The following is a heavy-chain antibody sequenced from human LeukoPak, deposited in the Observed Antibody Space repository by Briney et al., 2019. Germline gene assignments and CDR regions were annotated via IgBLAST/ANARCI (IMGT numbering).Heavy chain of an antibody. V-gene: IGHV3-30*18. J-gene: IGHJ4*02. D-gene: IGHD5-18*01. CDR3: AKEEYSYGQSGY. CDR2: ISYDGSNK. CDR1: GFTFSSYG. Sequence: GGSLRLSCAASGFTFSSYGMHWVRQAPGKGLEGVAVISYDGSNKYYADSVKGRFTISRDNSKNTLYLQMNSLRAEDTAVYYCAKEEYSYGQSGYWGQGTLVTVSS.